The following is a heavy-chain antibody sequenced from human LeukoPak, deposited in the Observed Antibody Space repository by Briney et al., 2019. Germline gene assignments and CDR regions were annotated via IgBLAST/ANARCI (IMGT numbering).Heavy chain of an antibody. D-gene: IGHD3-10*01. CDR2: INHSGST. J-gene: IGHJ4*02. CDR1: GGSFSGYY. CDR3: ARGRHYYGSGSYYW. Sequence: SETLSLTCAVYGGSFSGYYWSWIREPPGKGLEWIGEINHSGSTNYNPSLKSRVTISVDTSKNQFSLKLSSVTAADTAVYYCARGRHYYGSGSYYWWGQGTLVTVSS. V-gene: IGHV4-34*01.